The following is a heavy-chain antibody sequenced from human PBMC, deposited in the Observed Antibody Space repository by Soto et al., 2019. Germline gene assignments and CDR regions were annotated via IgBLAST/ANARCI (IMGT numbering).Heavy chain of an antibody. CDR2: IIPIFGTA. CDR1: RVAFSKFI. D-gene: IGHD6-19*01. Sequence: SVKVSCKXSRVAFSKFIVTWVRQAPGLGLEWVGGIIPIFGTANYAQKFQGRVTITADESTSTPYMEVNNLRSEDTAVYYCAKVRYSSPMGYYYGMDVWGQGTTVTVSS. J-gene: IGHJ6*02. CDR3: AKVRYSSPMGYYYGMDV. V-gene: IGHV1-69*13.